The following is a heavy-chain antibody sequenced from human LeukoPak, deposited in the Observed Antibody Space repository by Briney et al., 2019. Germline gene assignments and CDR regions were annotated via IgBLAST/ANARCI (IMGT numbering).Heavy chain of an antibody. CDR3: ARRSYYESSGYPFDY. J-gene: IGHJ4*02. CDR2: ISGSGGST. CDR1: GFTFSSYA. V-gene: IGHV3-23*01. Sequence: PGGSLRLSCAASGFTFSSYAMSWVRQALGKGLEWVSTISGSGGSTYYADFVKGRFTISRDNSKNTLYLQMNSPRAEDTAVYYCARRSYYESSGYPFDYWGQGTLVTVSS. D-gene: IGHD3-22*01.